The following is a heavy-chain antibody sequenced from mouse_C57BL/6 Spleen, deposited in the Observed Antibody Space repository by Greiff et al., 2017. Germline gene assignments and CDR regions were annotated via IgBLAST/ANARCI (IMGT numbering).Heavy chain of an antibody. CDR1: GFTFSNYW. D-gene: IGHD2-4*01. Sequence: EVKLMESGGGLVQPGGSMKLSCVASGFTFSNYWMNWVRQSPEKGLEWVAQIRLKSDNYATHYAESVKGRFTISRDDSKSSVYLQMNNLRAEDTGIYYCTGFYYDYDGDFDVWGTGTTVTVSS. CDR2: IRLKSDNYAT. CDR3: TGFYYDYDGDFDV. V-gene: IGHV6-3*01. J-gene: IGHJ1*03.